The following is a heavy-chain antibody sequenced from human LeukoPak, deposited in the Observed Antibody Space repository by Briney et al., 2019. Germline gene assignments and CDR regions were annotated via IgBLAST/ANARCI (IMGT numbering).Heavy chain of an antibody. V-gene: IGHV4-30-2*01. Sequence: SQTLSLTCAVYGGSISSGGYSWSWLRQPPGKGLEWIGYIYHSGSTYYNTSLKSRVTISVDRSQNQFSLKLRSVTAADTAVYYCARAPSNFGSGSYYAFVIWGQGTMVTASS. CDR2: IYHSGST. D-gene: IGHD3-10*01. CDR3: ARAPSNFGSGSYYAFVI. J-gene: IGHJ3*02. CDR1: GGSISSGGYS.